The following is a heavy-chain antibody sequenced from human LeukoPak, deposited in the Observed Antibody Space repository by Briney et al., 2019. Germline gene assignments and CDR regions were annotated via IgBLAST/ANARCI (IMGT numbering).Heavy chain of an antibody. CDR3: ARGGLVVAATIDY. D-gene: IGHD2-15*01. CDR2: INAGNGNT. Sequence: ASVKVSCKASGYTFTSYAMHWVRQAPGQRLEWMGWINAGNGNTKYSQKFQGRVTITRDTSASTAYMELGSLRSEDTAVYYCARGGLVVAATIDYWGQGTLVTVSS. J-gene: IGHJ4*02. CDR1: GYTFTSYA. V-gene: IGHV1-3*01.